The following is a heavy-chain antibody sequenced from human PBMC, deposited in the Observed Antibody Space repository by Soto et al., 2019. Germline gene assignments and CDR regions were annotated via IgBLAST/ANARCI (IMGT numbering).Heavy chain of an antibody. D-gene: IGHD1-1*01. CDR2: IYHSGDT. J-gene: IGHJ4*02. V-gene: IGHV4-31*03. Sequence: QVQLQESGPGLVKPSQTLSLTCTVSGAYVNTGGYYWSWVRQYPGKGLEWIGYIYHSGDTYYNPSLKSRLTISVDTSTNHFSLSLSSVTVADTAVYYCARAPGNERLDYWGQGTLLIVSS. CDR3: ARAPGNERLDY. CDR1: GAYVNTGGYY.